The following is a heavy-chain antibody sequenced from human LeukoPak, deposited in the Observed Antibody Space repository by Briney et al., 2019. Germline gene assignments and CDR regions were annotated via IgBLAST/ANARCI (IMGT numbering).Heavy chain of an antibody. Sequence: GESLKISCKGSGYSFTSYWIGWVRQMPGKGLEWMGIIYPGDSDTRYSPSFQGQVTISADTSISTAYLQWSGLKASDTAMYYCASRLGYCRGGSCPYFDYWGQGTLVTVSS. CDR1: GYSFTSYW. V-gene: IGHV5-51*01. CDR2: IYPGDSDT. D-gene: IGHD2-15*01. J-gene: IGHJ4*02. CDR3: ASRLGYCRGGSCPYFDY.